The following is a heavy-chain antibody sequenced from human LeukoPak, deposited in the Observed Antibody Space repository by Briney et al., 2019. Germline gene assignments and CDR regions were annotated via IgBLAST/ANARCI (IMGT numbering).Heavy chain of an antibody. V-gene: IGHV4-4*07. CDR1: SGFISNYY. CDR3: ARDSRYYDFWSGYLDY. CDR2: ISTSGNT. J-gene: IGHJ4*02. Sequence: KPSETLSLTCSVSSGFISNYYWSWIRQPAGKGLEWLGRISTSGNTNYSPSLKSRVTMSVDTSKNQFFLNLRSVTAADTAVYYCARDSRYYDFWSGYLDYWGQGALVTVSS. D-gene: IGHD3-3*01.